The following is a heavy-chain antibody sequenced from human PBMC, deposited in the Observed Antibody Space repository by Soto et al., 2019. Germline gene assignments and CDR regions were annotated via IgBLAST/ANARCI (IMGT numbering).Heavy chain of an antibody. CDR3: ARARCSSTSRPFDY. CDR2: ISYDGSNK. V-gene: IGHV3-30-3*01. CDR1: GFTFSSYA. D-gene: IGHD2-2*01. Sequence: PGGSLRLSCAASGFTFSSYAMHWVRQAPGKGLEWVAVISYDGSNKYYADSVKGRFTISRDNSKNTLYLQMNSLRAENTAVYYCARARCSSTSRPFDYWGQGTLVTVSS. J-gene: IGHJ4*02.